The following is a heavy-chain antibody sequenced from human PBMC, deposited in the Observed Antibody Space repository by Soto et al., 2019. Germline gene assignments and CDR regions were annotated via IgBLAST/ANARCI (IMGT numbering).Heavy chain of an antibody. CDR1: GGSISSGGYY. V-gene: IGHV4-31*03. CDR3: ASDTHYYGSGSTLFDP. CDR2: IYYCGST. D-gene: IGHD3-10*01. Sequence: QVQLQESGPGLVKPLQTLSLPCTVSGGSISSGGYYWSWIRQHPGKGLEGIGYIYYCGSTYYNPALKGRVTISVDTSTNQFSLKLSSVTAADTAVYYCASDTHYYGSGSTLFDPSCQGALETDSS. J-gene: IGHJ5*02.